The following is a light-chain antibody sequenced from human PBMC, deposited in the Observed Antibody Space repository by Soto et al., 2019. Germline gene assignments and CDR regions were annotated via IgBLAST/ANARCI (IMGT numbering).Light chain of an antibody. V-gene: IGKV3-15*01. J-gene: IGKJ2*01. CDR3: QEYNSCPPYT. CDR1: QSVNNN. CDR2: GAS. Sequence: EKVMTQSPATLSVSPGERATLSCRASQSVNNNLAWYQQKPGQAPRLLIYGASTRATGVPARFSGSVSETEFTLTIRGLQSEDFAVYYCQEYNSCPPYTFGQGTKLEIK.